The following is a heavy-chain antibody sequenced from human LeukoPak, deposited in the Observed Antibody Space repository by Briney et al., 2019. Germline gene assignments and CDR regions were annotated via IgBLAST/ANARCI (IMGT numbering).Heavy chain of an antibody. V-gene: IGHV3-21*01. D-gene: IGHD4-23*01. CDR3: ARDYGGSSPFDY. J-gene: IGHJ4*02. CDR2: ISSSSSYI. Sequence: GGSPRLSCAASGFTSSSYSMNWVRQAPGKGLEWVSSISSSSSYIYYADSVKGRFTISRDNAKNSLYLQMNSLRAEDTAVYYCARDYGGSSPFDYWGQGTLVTVSS. CDR1: GFTSSSYS.